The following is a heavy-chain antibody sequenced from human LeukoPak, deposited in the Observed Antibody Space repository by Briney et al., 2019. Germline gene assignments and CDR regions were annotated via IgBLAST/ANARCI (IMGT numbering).Heavy chain of an antibody. J-gene: IGHJ4*02. CDR2: FDPEDGET. V-gene: IGHV1-24*01. CDR3: ATDQLAPLTSSSSPFDY. CDR1: GYTLTELS. D-gene: IGHD6-6*01. Sequence: ASVKVSCKVSGYTLTELSMHWVRQAPGKGLEWMGGFDPEDGETIYAQKFQGRVTMTEDTSTDTAYMELSSLRSEDTAVYYCATDQLAPLTSSSSPFDYWGQGTLVTVSS.